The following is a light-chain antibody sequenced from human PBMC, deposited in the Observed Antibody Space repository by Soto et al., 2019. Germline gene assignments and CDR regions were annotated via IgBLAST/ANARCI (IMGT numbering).Light chain of an antibody. CDR2: WAS. J-gene: IGKJ1*01. Sequence: DIVMTQSPDSLAVSLGERATINCKSSQSVLYSSNNKNYLAWYQQKPGQPHKLLIYWASTRESGVPDRFSGSGSGKDFTLTISSLQAEDVAVYYCQQYYRTPWTFGQGTKVEIK. CDR1: QSVLYSSNNKNY. CDR3: QQYYRTPWT. V-gene: IGKV4-1*01.